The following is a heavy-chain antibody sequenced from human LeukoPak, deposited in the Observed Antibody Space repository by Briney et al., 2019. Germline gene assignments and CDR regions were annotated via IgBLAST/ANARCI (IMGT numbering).Heavy chain of an antibody. D-gene: IGHD1-1*01. J-gene: IGHJ6*03. Sequence: SETLSFTCTVSGGSISSSSYYWGWIRQPPGKGLEWIGSIYYSGSTYYNPSLKSRVTISVDTSKNQFSLKLSSVTAADTAVYYCARHVGTPYYYYYMDVWGKGTTVTVSS. CDR1: GGSISSSSYY. V-gene: IGHV4-39*01. CDR3: ARHVGTPYYYYYMDV. CDR2: IYYSGST.